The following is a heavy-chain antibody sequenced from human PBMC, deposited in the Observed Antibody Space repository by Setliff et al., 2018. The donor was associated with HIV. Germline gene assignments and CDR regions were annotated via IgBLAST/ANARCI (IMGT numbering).Heavy chain of an antibody. V-gene: IGHV4-31*03. CDR1: GASINSGSYY. CDR3: ARVISSWSAYYIDY. D-gene: IGHD3-3*01. CDR2: IYYSGST. J-gene: IGHJ4*02. Sequence: PSETLSLTCSVSGASINSGSYYWTWIRQHPGKGLEWIGYIYYSGSTYYNPSLKSRLAMSLDTSSNQFSLKLSSVTAADTAVYYCARVISSWSAYYIDYWGQGTLVTVSS.